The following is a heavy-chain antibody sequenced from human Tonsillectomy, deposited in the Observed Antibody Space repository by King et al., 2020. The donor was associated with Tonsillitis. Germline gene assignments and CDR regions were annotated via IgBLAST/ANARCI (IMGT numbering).Heavy chain of an antibody. CDR1: GFIFTTSW. Sequence: QLVQSGAEVKKPGETLRISCKGSGFIFTTSWIAWVRQMPGKGLDWMGIIYPGDSDTRYRPSFQGRISISADKSITTAYLQWSSLKASDSAMYFCVRQGASRGVIDSRGQGTLVTVSS. J-gene: IGHJ4*02. D-gene: IGHD2-2*01. CDR3: VRQGASRGVIDS. CDR2: IYPGDSDT. V-gene: IGHV5-51*01.